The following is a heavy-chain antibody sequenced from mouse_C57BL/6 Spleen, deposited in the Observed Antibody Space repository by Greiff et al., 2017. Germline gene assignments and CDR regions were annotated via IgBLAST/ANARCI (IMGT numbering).Heavy chain of an antibody. D-gene: IGHD2-2*01. CDR2: IDPSDSET. CDR3: ARHGVTIYYAMDY. J-gene: IGHJ4*01. Sequence: VHLQQPGAELVRPGSSVKLSCKASGYTFTSYWMHWVKQRPIQGLEWIGNIDPSDSETHYNQKFKDKATLTVDKSSSTAYMQLSSLTSDDSAVYYCARHGVTIYYAMDYGGQGTSVTVSS. V-gene: IGHV1-52*01. CDR1: GYTFTSYW.